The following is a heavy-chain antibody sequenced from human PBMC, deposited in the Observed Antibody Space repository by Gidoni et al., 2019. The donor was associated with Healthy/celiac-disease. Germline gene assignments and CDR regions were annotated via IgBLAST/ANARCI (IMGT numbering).Heavy chain of an antibody. CDR1: GGTFSSYA. D-gene: IGHD3-3*01. V-gene: IGHV1-69*01. J-gene: IGHJ3*02. CDR2: IIPIFGTA. CDR3: ARSLETKRQRDAFDI. Sequence: QVQLVQSGAEVTKPGSSVTVSCKASGGTFSSYAISWVRQAPGQGLEWMGGIIPIFGTANYAQKFQGRVTITADESTSTAYRELSSLRSEDTAVYYCARSLETKRQRDAFDIWGQGTMVTVSS.